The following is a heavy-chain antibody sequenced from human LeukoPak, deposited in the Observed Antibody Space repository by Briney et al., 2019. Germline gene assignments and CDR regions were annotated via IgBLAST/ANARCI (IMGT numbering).Heavy chain of an antibody. Sequence: GGSLRLSCAASGFTFSNYWMSWVRQAPGKGLEWVANIKQDGSEKNYVDSVKGRFTISRDNAKNSLYLQMNSLRAEDTGVYYCARDKYCSDDNCDGGSKFDYWGQGTLVTVSS. CDR3: ARDKYCSDDNCDGGSKFDY. CDR1: GFTFSNYW. D-gene: IGHD2-15*01. CDR2: IKQDGSEK. J-gene: IGHJ4*02. V-gene: IGHV3-7*01.